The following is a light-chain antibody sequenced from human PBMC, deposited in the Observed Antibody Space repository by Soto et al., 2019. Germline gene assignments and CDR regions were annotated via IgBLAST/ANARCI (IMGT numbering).Light chain of an antibody. CDR3: QQYGSSPPRT. J-gene: IGKJ1*01. V-gene: IGKV3-20*01. Sequence: EIVLTQSPGTLSLSPGERATLSCRASQSVSSSYLAWYQQKPGQAPRLLIYGASSRATGIPDRFSGSGSGTDFTLTSSRLEPEEFAVYYCQQYGSSPPRTFGQGTKVEIK. CDR1: QSVSSSY. CDR2: GAS.